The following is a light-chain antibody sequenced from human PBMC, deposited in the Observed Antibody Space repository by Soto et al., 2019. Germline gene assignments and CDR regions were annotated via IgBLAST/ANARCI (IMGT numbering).Light chain of an antibody. CDR3: QQYNRRPIT. CDR2: GAS. CDR1: QSLGTT. J-gene: IGKJ5*01. V-gene: IGKV3-15*01. Sequence: EIVMTQSPAAQSVSPGESATLSCRASQSLGTTLAWYQQKPGQAPRLLIYGASNRATGVPARFSAGGSGTEFTLTINSLQSEDFAVYFCQQYNRRPITFGQGTRLEI.